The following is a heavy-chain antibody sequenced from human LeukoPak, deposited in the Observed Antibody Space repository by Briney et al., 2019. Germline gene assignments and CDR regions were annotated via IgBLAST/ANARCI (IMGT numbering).Heavy chain of an antibody. CDR1: GFTFSNAW. CDR2: IYSKTDGGTT. D-gene: IGHD3-3*01. CDR3: TTGFFGVVNDAFDI. V-gene: IGHV3-15*01. Sequence: PGESLRLSXAASGFTFSNAWMSWVRQAPGKGLEWVGRIYSKTDGGTTDYAAPVKGRFTISRDDSKNTLYLQMNSLKTEDTAVYYCTTGFFGVVNDAFDIWGQGTMVTVSS. J-gene: IGHJ3*02.